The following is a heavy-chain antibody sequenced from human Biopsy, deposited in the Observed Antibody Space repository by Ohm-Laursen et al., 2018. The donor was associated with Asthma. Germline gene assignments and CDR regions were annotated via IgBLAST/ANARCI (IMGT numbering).Heavy chain of an antibody. J-gene: IGHJ4*02. CDR1: GGSINNFY. CDR3: ARGVDRVTGLLDHFDS. CDR2: VYYSGST. V-gene: IGHV4-59*01. Sequence: SETLSLTCVVSGGSINNFYWSWIRQPPGKGLESIGHVYYSGSTNYNPSLKSRVTISIDASKSQFSLKLTSVTAADTAVYYCARGVDRVTGLLDHFDSWGQGTLVTVSS. D-gene: IGHD2-21*02.